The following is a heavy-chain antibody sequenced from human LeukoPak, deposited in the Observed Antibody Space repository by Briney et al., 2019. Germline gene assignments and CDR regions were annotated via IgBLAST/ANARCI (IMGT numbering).Heavy chain of an antibody. CDR2: INPNSGGT. CDR1: GYSENFYG. V-gene: IGHV1-2*02. J-gene: IGHJ4*02. D-gene: IGHD3-10*01. Sequence: ASVKVSCKTSGYSENFYGITWVRQAAGQGLEWMGWINPNSGGTNYAQKFQGRVTMTRDTSISTAYMELSRLRSDDTAVYYCAKCHESGSYTGRAPGPIWGQGTLVTVSS. CDR3: AKCHESGSYTGRAPGPI.